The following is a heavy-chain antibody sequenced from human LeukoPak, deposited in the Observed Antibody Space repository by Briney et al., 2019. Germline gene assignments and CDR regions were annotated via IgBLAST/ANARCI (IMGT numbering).Heavy chain of an antibody. D-gene: IGHD3-3*01. CDR2: IKSKTDGGTT. CDR3: TTDFYDFWSGYTDY. J-gene: IGHJ4*02. Sequence: GGSLRLSCAASGFTFNKAWMSWVRQAPGKGLEWVGRIKSKTDGGTTDYATAVKGRLLISRDDSKDTVYLQMNSLKIDDTAIYYCTTDFYDFWSGYTDYWGQGTPVTVSS. V-gene: IGHV3-15*01. CDR1: GFTFNKAW.